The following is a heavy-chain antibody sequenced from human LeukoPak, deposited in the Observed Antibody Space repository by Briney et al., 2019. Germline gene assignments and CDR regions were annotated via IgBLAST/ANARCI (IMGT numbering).Heavy chain of an antibody. CDR3: ARLIGSSWFDP. CDR1: GDSVSSRSAT. Sequence: SQTLSLTCALSGDSVSSRSATWTWLRQSPSRGLEWLGRTYYRSEWYSDSAPSVKSRITINPDTSKNQFSLQLTSVTPEDTAVYYCARLIGSSWFDPWGQGTLVTVSS. V-gene: IGHV6-1*01. CDR2: TYYRSEWYS. D-gene: IGHD6-13*01. J-gene: IGHJ5*02.